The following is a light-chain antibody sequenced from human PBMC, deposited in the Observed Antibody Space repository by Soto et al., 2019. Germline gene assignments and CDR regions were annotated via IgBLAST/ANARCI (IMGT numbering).Light chain of an antibody. CDR2: NVN. CDR3: CSYAGSNNYYL. CDR1: SSDVGSYDY. Sequence: QSVLIQPPSVSGSPGQSVTISCTGTSSDVGSYDYVSWYQQHPGTVPKPMIYNVNTQPSGVPDRFSGSKSGNTASLTVSGLQADDEADYYCCSYAGSNNYYLFGPGTKVTAL. J-gene: IGLJ1*01. V-gene: IGLV2-8*01.